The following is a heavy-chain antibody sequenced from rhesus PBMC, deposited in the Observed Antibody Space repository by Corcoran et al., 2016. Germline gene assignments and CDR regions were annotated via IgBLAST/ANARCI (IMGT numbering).Heavy chain of an antibody. D-gene: IGHD2-21*01. CDR3: ARNAVATLGDY. J-gene: IGHJ4*01. CDR1: GGSISRGYG. Sequence: QVQLQESGPGLVKPSETLSLTCAVSGGSISRGYGWSWSRQPPGKGLEWIGHIYGSIGSTYYNPSLKSRVTISKDTSKNQFSLKLSSVTAADTAVYYCARNAVATLGDYWGQGVLVTVSS. CDR2: IYGSIGST. V-gene: IGHV4S7*01.